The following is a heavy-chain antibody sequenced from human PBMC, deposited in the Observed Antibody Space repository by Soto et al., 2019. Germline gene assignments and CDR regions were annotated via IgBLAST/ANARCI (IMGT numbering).Heavy chain of an antibody. CDR2: ITNTGGDT. J-gene: IGHJ4*02. CDR3: ARASGESYPGSRVFDS. V-gene: IGHV3-23*01. CDR1: GFTFSSNA. D-gene: IGHD3-10*01. Sequence: PGGSLRLSCAASGFTFSSNAMTWVRRAPGKGLEWVSVITNTGGDTLYADSVKGRFTMSRDSSKNILYLQMNSLRAEDTAIYYCARASGESYPGSRVFDSWGQGTRVTVSS.